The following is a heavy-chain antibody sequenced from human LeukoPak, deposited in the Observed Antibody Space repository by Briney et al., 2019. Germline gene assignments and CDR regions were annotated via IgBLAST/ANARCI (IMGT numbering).Heavy chain of an antibody. CDR1: GFTFSTYI. CDR3: ARVRPGWYVDY. V-gene: IGHV3-48*02. J-gene: IGHJ4*02. D-gene: IGHD6-19*01. CDR2: ISSSSGTI. Sequence: GGSLRLSCAASGFTFSTYIMIWVRQAPGKGLEWVSYISSSSGTIYYADSVKGRFTISRDNAKDSMYLQMNGLTDEDTAVYYCARVRPGWYVDYWGQGTLVTVSS.